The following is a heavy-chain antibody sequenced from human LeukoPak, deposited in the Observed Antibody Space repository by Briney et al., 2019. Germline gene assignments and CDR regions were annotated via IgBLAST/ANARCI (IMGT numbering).Heavy chain of an antibody. CDR2: INTDGTTT. CDR1: GLTFSNYW. D-gene: IGHD1-1*01. V-gene: IGHV3-74*01. J-gene: IGHJ4*02. Sequence: LGWSLSLSCAPSGLTFSNYWMHWVRQAPGKGLVWVSRINTDGTTTNYADSVKGRFTISRDNAKNTLYLQMNSLRAEDTAVYYCARAVSTSLRSTAYWGQGTLVTISS. CDR3: ARAVSTSLRSTAY.